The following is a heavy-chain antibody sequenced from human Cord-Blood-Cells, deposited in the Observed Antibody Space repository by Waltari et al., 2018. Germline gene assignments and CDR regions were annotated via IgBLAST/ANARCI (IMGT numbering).Heavy chain of an antibody. CDR3: ARDTTVAGFYYYYGMDV. D-gene: IGHD6-19*01. Sequence: QVQLVESGGGVVQPGRSLRLSCAASGFTFSSYAMHWVRQAPGKGLEWVAVISYDGSNKDYADSVKGRFTISRDNSKNTLYLQMNSLRAEDTAVYYCARDTTVAGFYYYYGMDVWGQGTTVTVSS. CDR1: GFTFSSYA. J-gene: IGHJ6*02. CDR2: ISYDGSNK. V-gene: IGHV3-30-3*01.